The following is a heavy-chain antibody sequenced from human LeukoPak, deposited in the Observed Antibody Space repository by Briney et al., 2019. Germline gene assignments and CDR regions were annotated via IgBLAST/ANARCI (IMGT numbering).Heavy chain of an antibody. CDR2: IRYDGSNK. D-gene: IGHD6-19*01. V-gene: IGHV3-30*02. CDR3: AKDGSQFGWYDLLDY. Sequence: GGSLRLSCAASGFTFSSYGMHWVRQAPGKGLEWVAFIRYDGSNKYYADSVKGRFTISRDNSKNTLYLQMNSLRAEDTAVYYCAKDGSQFGWYDLLDYWGQGTLVTVSS. CDR1: GFTFSSYG. J-gene: IGHJ4*02.